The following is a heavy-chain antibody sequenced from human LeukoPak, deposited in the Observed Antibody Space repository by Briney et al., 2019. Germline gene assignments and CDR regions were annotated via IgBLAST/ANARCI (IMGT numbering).Heavy chain of an antibody. CDR2: IYTSGST. Sequence: PSQTLSLTCTVSGGSISSGTYYWSWIRQPAGKGPEWIGRIYTSGSTNYNSSLKSRVTISVDTSKNQFSLKLSSVTAADTAVYYCARFSGGTSRVDYWGQGTLVTVSS. D-gene: IGHD3-16*01. V-gene: IGHV4-61*02. CDR1: GGSISSGTYY. J-gene: IGHJ4*02. CDR3: ARFSGGTSRVDY.